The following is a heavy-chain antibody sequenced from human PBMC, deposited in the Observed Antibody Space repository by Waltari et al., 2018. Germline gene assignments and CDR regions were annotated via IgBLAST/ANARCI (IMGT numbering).Heavy chain of an antibody. D-gene: IGHD4-17*01. CDR2: IYYSGST. Sequence: QVQLQESGPGLVKPSETLSLTCTVSGGSISSHYWSWIRQPPGKGLEWIGYIYYSGSTNYNPPLKSRVNISVDTSKNQFSLKLSSVTAADTAVYYCASDYGDLNYFDYWGQGTLVTVSS. J-gene: IGHJ4*02. CDR1: GGSISSHY. CDR3: ASDYGDLNYFDY. V-gene: IGHV4-59*11.